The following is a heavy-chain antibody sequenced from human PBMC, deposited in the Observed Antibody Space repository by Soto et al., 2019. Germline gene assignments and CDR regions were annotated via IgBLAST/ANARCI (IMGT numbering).Heavy chain of an antibody. CDR1: GFPFSSYA. V-gene: IGHV3-30-3*01. CDR2: TSHDGGIK. J-gene: IGHJ6*02. Sequence: QVQLVESGGGVVQPGRSLRLSCAASGFPFSSYAIHWVRQAPGKGLEWVAATSHDGGIKHYADSVKGRFTVSRDNSKNTLYLQMNSLRDEDTSMYHCAREPDALDVWGQGTTVTVAS. CDR3: AREPDALDV.